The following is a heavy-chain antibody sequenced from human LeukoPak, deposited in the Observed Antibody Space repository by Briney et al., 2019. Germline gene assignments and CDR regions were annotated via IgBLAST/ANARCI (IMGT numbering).Heavy chain of an antibody. V-gene: IGHV1-2*04. J-gene: IGHJ6*02. CDR3: ARGYCSGGSCYSDYYYYGMDV. Sequence: ASVKVSCKASGYTLTTYAINWVRQAPGQGLEWMGWINPNSGGTNYAQKFQGWVTMTRDTSISTAYMELSRLRSDDTAVYYCARGYCSGGSCYSDYYYYGMDVWGQGTTVTVSS. CDR1: GYTLTTYA. CDR2: INPNSGGT. D-gene: IGHD2-15*01.